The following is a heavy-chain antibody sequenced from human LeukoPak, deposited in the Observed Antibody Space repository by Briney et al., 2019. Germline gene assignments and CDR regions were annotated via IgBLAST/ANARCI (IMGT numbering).Heavy chain of an antibody. Sequence: SETLTLTCTVSSGSISIYYWSWLRQPPEKGLEWIGYSYTSGSTNYITCRKSRVTISVDKTKNQFSLKLSSVTAADTAVYYCARGDGDANDYWGQGTLVTVSS. CDR2: SYTSGST. CDR1: SGSISIYY. CDR3: ARGDGDANDY. D-gene: IGHD4-17*01. V-gene: IGHV4-4*09. J-gene: IGHJ4*02.